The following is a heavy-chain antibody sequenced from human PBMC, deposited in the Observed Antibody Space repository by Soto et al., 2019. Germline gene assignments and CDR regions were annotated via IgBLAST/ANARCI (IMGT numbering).Heavy chain of an antibody. V-gene: IGHV5-51*01. Sequence: GSLKISCKGSGYSFTSYWIGWVRQMPGKGLEWMGIIYPGDSDTRYSPSFQGQVTISADKSISTAYLQWSSLKASDTAMYYCARQLGDYGSGSYYMDVWGKGTTVTVSS. J-gene: IGHJ6*03. D-gene: IGHD3-10*01. CDR3: ARQLGDYGSGSYYMDV. CDR2: IYPGDSDT. CDR1: GYSFTSYW.